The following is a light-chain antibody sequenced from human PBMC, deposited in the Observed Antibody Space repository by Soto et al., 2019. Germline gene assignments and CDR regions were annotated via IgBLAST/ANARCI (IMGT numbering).Light chain of an antibody. CDR1: QPLNNN. J-gene: IGKJ5*01. V-gene: IGKV3-15*01. Sequence: EIVMTQSPATLSVSPGDRATLSCRAGQPLNNNVAWYQHKPGQAPRLLIYGTSTRATGISARFSGGGSGTEFTLTISSLQSEDFAVYYRQQYEKWPPSITLGQGTRLEIK. CDR2: GTS. CDR3: QQYEKWPPSIT.